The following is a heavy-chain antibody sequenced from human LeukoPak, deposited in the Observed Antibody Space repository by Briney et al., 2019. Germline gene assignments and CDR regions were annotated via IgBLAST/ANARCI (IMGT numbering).Heavy chain of an antibody. CDR3: TRRGGNSSPNWFDP. D-gene: IGHD6-13*01. Sequence: ASVKFSCKASGYTFTSYDINWVRQATGQGLEWMGWMNPNSGNTGYAQKFQGRVTMTRNTSISTAYMELSSLRSEDTAVYYCTRRGGNSSPNWFDPWGQGTLVTVSS. CDR2: MNPNSGNT. CDR1: GYTFTSYD. V-gene: IGHV1-8*01. J-gene: IGHJ5*02.